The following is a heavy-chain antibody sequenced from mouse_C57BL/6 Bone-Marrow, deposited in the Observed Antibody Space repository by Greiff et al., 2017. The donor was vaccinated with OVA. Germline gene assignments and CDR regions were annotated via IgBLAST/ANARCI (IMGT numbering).Heavy chain of an antibody. Sequence: EVQLVESGGGLVQPGGSLKLSCAASGFTFSDYGMAWVRQAPRKGPEWVAFISNLAYSIYYANTVTGRFTISRENAKNTLYLEMSSLRSEDTAMYYCARHGSRGFAYWGQGTLVTVSA. V-gene: IGHV5-15*01. CDR1: GFTFSDYG. J-gene: IGHJ3*01. CDR3: ARHGSRGFAY. D-gene: IGHD2-2*01. CDR2: ISNLAYSI.